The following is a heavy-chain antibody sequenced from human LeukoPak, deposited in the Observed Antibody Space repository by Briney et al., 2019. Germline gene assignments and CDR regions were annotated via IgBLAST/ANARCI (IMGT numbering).Heavy chain of an antibody. CDR2: IYYSGST. J-gene: IGHJ4*02. V-gene: IGHV4-59*01. CDR3: AREDSYGDHFDY. D-gene: IGHD4-17*01. Sequence: PSETLSLTCTVSGGSISSYYWSWIRQPPGKGLEWIGYIYYSGSTNYNPSLKSRVTISVDTSKNQFSLKLSSVTAADTAVYYCAREDSYGDHFDYWGQGTLVTVSS. CDR1: GGSISSYY.